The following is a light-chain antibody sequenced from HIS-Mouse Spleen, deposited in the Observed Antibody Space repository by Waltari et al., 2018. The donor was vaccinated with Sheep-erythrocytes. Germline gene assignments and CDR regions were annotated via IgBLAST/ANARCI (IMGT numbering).Light chain of an antibody. CDR2: EGS. CDR3: CSYAGSSTPWV. CDR1: SSDVGSYNL. Sequence: QSALTQPASVSGSPGQSITISCTGTSSDVGSYNLVSWYQPHPGKAPKPMVYEGSTRPSGVSNRFAGYKAGNTASLTISGLQAEDEADYYCCSYAGSSTPWVFGGGTKLTVL. J-gene: IGLJ3*02. V-gene: IGLV2-23*01.